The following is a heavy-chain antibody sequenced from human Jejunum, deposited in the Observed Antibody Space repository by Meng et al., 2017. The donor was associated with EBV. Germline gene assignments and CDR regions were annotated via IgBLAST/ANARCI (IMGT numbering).Heavy chain of an antibody. J-gene: IGHJ4*02. Sequence: EVSLVGSGGGLVQPGGSLRLSCAASGFTFSSYSMSWVRQAPGKGLEWVSTVSGSGGNTYYADSVKGRFTISRDISKNTLYLQMNSLTAEDTAIYYCAKLLKYWGQGTLVTVSS. CDR2: VSGSGGNT. V-gene: IGHV3-23*04. CDR1: GFTFSSYS. CDR3: AKLLKY.